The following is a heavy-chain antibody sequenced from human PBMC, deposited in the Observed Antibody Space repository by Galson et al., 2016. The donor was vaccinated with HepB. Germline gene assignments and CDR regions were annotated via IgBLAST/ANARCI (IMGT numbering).Heavy chain of an antibody. CDR3: ASSTHLWYRPLDH. D-gene: IGHD6-13*01. Sequence: SLRLSCAASGFSFSDYDMSWIRQAPGKGLEWVSFITSTSGYTNYADSVKGRFTISRDNAKNLLYLQMDNLSAEDTALYYCASSTHLWYRPLDHWGQGTLVTVSS. CDR1: GFSFSDYD. J-gene: IGHJ4*02. V-gene: IGHV3-11*06. CDR2: ITSTSGYT.